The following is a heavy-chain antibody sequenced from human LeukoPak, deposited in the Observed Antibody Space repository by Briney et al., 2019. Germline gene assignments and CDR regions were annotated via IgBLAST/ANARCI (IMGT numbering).Heavy chain of an antibody. CDR2: ISSSSTYI. CDR3: ARSGERGAFDI. Sequence: GGSLRLSCAASGFTFNIYSMNWVRQAPGKGLEWVSSISSSSTYIYYADSAKGRFTISRDNAKKSLYLQMNSLRAEDTAVYYCARSGERGAFDIWGQGTMVTVSS. CDR1: GFTFNIYS. J-gene: IGHJ3*02. D-gene: IGHD1-1*01. V-gene: IGHV3-21*01.